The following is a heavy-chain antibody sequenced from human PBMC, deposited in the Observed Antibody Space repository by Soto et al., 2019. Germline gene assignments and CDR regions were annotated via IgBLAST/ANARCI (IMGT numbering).Heavy chain of an antibody. CDR1: GGTFSSYA. CDR3: ARIKGGSGSDGAFDI. J-gene: IGHJ3*02. CDR2: IIPIFGTA. D-gene: IGHD3-10*01. Sequence: SVKVSCKASGGTFSSYAISWVRQAPGQGLEWMGGIIPIFGTANYAQKFQGRVTITADESTSTAYMELSSLRSADTATYYCARIKGGSGSDGAFDIWGQGTMVTVSS. V-gene: IGHV1-69*13.